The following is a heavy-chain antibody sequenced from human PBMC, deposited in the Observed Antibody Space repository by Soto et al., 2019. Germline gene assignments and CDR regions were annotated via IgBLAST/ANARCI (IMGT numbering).Heavy chain of an antibody. Sequence: HVTLKESGPVLVKPTESLTLTCTVSGFSLSNWKVGVRWIRQPPGKALEWLAHIFSYDEKSYRTSLKSRLSISEDTSKSQVVLTMTNVDPVDTATYYCARILFGRSVAGGYFYMDVWGKGTTVTVSS. V-gene: IGHV2-26*01. CDR3: ARILFGRSVAGGYFYMDV. D-gene: IGHD6-19*01. CDR1: GFSLSNWKVG. CDR2: IFSYDEK. J-gene: IGHJ6*03.